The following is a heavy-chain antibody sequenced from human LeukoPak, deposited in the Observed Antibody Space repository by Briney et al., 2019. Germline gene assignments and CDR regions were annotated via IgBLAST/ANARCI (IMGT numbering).Heavy chain of an antibody. CDR3: ARIWAEFQLVSDF. CDR1: GYTFNSYL. CDR2: ISGHNDNT. D-gene: IGHD3-10*01. J-gene: IGHJ4*02. V-gene: IGHV1-18*01. Sequence: GAAVNDSFKGSGYTFNSYLIRWVRRVAGQGLEGMGWISGHNDNTDYAQNFQDSITLTTDTSTSTAYMELRRLTSDGTAVYYCARIWAEFQLVSDFWGQGTQVTVSP.